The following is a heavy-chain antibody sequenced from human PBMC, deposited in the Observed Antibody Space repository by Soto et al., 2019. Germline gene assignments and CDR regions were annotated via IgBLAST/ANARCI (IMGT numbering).Heavy chain of an antibody. CDR3: ARAPFMITFGGVIVNGNFDY. CDR1: GGSISSGGYY. D-gene: IGHD3-16*02. Sequence: PSETLSLTCTVSGGSISSGGYYWSWIRQHPGKGLEWIGYIYYSGSTYYNPSPKSRVTISVDTSKNQFSLKLSSVTAADTAVYYCARAPFMITFGGVIVNGNFDYWGQGTLVTVSS. V-gene: IGHV4-31*03. CDR2: IYYSGST. J-gene: IGHJ4*02.